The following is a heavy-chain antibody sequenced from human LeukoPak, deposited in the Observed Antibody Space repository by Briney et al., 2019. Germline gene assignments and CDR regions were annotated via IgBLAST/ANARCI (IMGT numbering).Heavy chain of an antibody. J-gene: IGHJ4*02. CDR2: ISSSSSYI. Sequence: PGGSLRLSCAASGFIFSTYSMSWVRQAPGKGLEWVSSISSSSSYIYYADSVKGRFTISRDNAKNSLYLQMNSLRAEDTAVYYCARAQRDYYDSSSDYWGQGTLVTVSS. CDR1: GFIFSTYS. V-gene: IGHV3-21*01. CDR3: ARAQRDYYDSSSDY. D-gene: IGHD3-22*01.